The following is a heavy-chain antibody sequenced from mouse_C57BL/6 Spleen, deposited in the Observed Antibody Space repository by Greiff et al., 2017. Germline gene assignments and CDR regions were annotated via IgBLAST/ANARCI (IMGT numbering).Heavy chain of an antibody. CDR2: IDPSDSYT. V-gene: IGHV1-69*01. J-gene: IGHJ4*01. CDR1: GYTFTSYW. Sequence: QVQLKQPGAELVMPGASVKLSCKASGYTFTSYWMHWVKQRPGQGLEWIGEIDPSDSYTNYNQKFKGKSTLTVDKSSSTAYMQLSSLTSEDSAVYYCARCPLDGYYEGYAMDYWGQGTSVTVSS. D-gene: IGHD2-3*01. CDR3: ARCPLDGYYEGYAMDY.